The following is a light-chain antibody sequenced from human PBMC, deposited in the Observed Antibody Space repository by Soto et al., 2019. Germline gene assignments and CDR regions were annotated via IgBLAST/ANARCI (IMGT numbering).Light chain of an antibody. CDR1: QSISSW. V-gene: IGKV1-5*01. J-gene: IGKJ1*01. CDR2: DAS. CDR3: QQYNSYSWT. Sequence: DMQGTQSASTLSASVGDRVTITCRASQSISSWLAWYQQKPGKAPKLLIYDASSLESGVPSRFSGSGSGTEFTLTISSLQPDDFATYYCQQYNSYSWTFGQGTKVDIK.